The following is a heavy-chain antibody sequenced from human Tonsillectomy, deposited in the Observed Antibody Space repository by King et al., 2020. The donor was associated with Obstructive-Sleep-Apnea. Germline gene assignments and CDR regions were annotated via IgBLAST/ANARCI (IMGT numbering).Heavy chain of an antibody. Sequence: QLVQSGGGLVQPGGSLRLSCAASGFTFSNYDMHWVRQTTGKRLEWVATIGTAGDTYYPGSVKGRFTISRENAKNSLYLQMNSLRAGDTAVYYCARGGYSSGWTQFYFDYWGQGTLVTVSS. D-gene: IGHD6-19*01. CDR1: GFTFSNYD. J-gene: IGHJ4*02. CDR3: ARGGYSSGWTQFYFDY. V-gene: IGHV3-13*01. CDR2: IGTAGDT.